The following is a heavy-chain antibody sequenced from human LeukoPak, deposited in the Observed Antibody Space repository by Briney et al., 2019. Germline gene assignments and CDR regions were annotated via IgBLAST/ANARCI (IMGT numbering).Heavy chain of an antibody. D-gene: IGHD3-10*01. Sequence: PSETLSLTCAVYGGSFSGYYWSWIRQPPGKGLEWIGEINHSGSTNYNPSLKSRVTISVDTSKNQFSLKLSSVTAADTAVYYCARDYYGSGRDWFDPWGQGTLVTVSS. V-gene: IGHV4-34*01. CDR3: ARDYYGSGRDWFDP. J-gene: IGHJ5*02. CDR2: INHSGST. CDR1: GGSFSGYY.